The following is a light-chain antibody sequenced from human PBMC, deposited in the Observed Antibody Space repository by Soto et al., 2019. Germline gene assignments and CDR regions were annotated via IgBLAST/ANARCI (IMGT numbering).Light chain of an antibody. CDR3: QQYNNWPPP. Sequence: EIVMTQSPATLSVSPGERATLSCRSSPNVNSNLAWYQQKPGQAPRLLIYGASTRATGIPARFSGSGSWTEFTLTISSLQSEDFAVYFCQQYNNWPPPFGQGTKLEIK. J-gene: IGKJ2*01. CDR2: GAS. V-gene: IGKV3-15*01. CDR1: PNVNSN.